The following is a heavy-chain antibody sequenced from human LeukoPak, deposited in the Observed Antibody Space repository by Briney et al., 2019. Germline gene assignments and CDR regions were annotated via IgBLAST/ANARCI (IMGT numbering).Heavy chain of an antibody. Sequence: SETLSLTCTVSGGSISSYYWSWIRQPAGKGLEWIGRIYTSGSTNYNPSLKSRVTISVDTSKNQFSLKLSSVTAADTAVYYCARVDGYSSGWSAYFDYWGQGTLVTVSS. D-gene: IGHD6-19*01. CDR1: GGSISSYY. CDR2: IYTSGST. CDR3: ARVDGYSSGWSAYFDY. V-gene: IGHV4-4*07. J-gene: IGHJ4*02.